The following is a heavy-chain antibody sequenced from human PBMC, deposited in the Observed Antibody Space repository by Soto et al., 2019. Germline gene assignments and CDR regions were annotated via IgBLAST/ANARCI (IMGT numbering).Heavy chain of an antibody. V-gene: IGHV3-33*01. CDR3: ARGHRGVLDY. CDR1: GFNFGNFG. Sequence: LRLSCVASGFNFGNFGMHWARQAPGKGLEWVTVISNDENIKEDSVGGRFAVARDNAKNTLYLQLTSLRDEDTAIYYCARGHRGVLDYWGQGTLVTAPQ. CDR2: ISNDENIK. D-gene: IGHD6-6*01. J-gene: IGHJ4*02.